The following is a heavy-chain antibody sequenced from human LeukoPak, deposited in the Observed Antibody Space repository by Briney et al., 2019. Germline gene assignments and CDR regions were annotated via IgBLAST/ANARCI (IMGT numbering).Heavy chain of an antibody. CDR2: IWYDGSNK. Sequence: GGSLRLSCAASGFTFSTYGMHWVRQAPGKGLQWVAVIWYDGSNKYYEDSVKGRFTISRDNSWNTLHLQMNSLRAEDTAVHYCARDAGYGSGSYFDYWGQGTLVTVSS. CDR1: GFTFSTYG. V-gene: IGHV3-33*01. D-gene: IGHD3-10*01. J-gene: IGHJ4*02. CDR3: ARDAGYGSGSYFDY.